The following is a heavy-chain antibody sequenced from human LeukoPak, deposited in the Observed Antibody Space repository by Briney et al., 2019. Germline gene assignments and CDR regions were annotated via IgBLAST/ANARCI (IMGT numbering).Heavy chain of an antibody. CDR2: IYYSGSSGST. CDR1: GGSISSYY. CDR3: ARRFGRLNDY. Sequence: SETLSLTCTVSGGSISSYYWSWIRQPPGRGLEWIGYIYYSGSSGSTNYNPSLKSRVTVSVDTSKNHFSLKLSSVTAADTAVYYCARRFGRLNDYWGQGTLVTVSS. J-gene: IGHJ4*02. D-gene: IGHD3-10*01. V-gene: IGHV4-59*01.